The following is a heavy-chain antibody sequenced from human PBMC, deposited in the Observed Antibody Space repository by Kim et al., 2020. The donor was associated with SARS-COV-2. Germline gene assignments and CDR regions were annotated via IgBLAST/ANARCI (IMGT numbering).Heavy chain of an antibody. V-gene: IGHV3-48*03. CDR3: ARDYFGDLDSCGYIPFDY. Sequence: GGSLRLSCEASGFTFSSYEMNWVRQAPGKGLEWVSYISISGSTISYADSVKGRFAISRDNAKNSLYLQMNSCRAEDTAVYYCARDYFGDLDSCGYIPFDYWGQGTLVPVSS. J-gene: IGHJ4*02. CDR1: GFTFSSYE. CDR2: ISISGSTI. D-gene: IGHD5-18*01.